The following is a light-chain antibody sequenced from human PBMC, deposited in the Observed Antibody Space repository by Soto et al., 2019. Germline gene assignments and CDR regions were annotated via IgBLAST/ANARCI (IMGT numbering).Light chain of an antibody. CDR3: QQLNDFSIT. V-gene: IGKV1-9*01. Sequence: DFPLTQSPSFLSASVGERVTITCRASQGTSSYLAWFQQKPGKAPKLLIYAASTLQSGVPSRFSGSGSGTEFTLSISSLQPEDFATYYCQQLNDFSITFGQGTRLEIK. CDR1: QGTSSY. J-gene: IGKJ5*01. CDR2: AAS.